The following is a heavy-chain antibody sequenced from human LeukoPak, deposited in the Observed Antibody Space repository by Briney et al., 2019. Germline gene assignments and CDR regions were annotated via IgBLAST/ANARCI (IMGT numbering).Heavy chain of an antibody. V-gene: IGHV4-38-2*01. Sequence: SETLSLTCAVSGYSISSGYFWAWIRQPPGKGLEWIGSISHSGSSYSKPSLKSRVIISVDTSNNQFSLMMTSVTAADTAVYFCARMTTGHDYWGQGTLVTVSS. CDR2: ISHSGSS. J-gene: IGHJ4*02. D-gene: IGHD4-17*01. CDR1: GYSISSGYF. CDR3: ARMTTGHDY.